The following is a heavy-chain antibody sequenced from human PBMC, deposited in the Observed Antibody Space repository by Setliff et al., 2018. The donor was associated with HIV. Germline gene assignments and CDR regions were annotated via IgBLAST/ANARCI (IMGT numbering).Heavy chain of an antibody. CDR2: IYYNGNA. CDR1: GGSIRSHY. Sequence: SETLSLTCTVSGGSIRSHYWSWIRQPPGKGLEWVGYIYYNGNAYYNPSLKSRVTISVDTSKNQFSLKLSSVTAADTAVYYCARGGGRGGSSWYLGTKMGRKYGMDVWGQGTTVTSP. J-gene: IGHJ6*02. V-gene: IGHV4-59*11. CDR3: ARGGGRGGSSWYLGTKMGRKYGMDV. D-gene: IGHD6-13*01.